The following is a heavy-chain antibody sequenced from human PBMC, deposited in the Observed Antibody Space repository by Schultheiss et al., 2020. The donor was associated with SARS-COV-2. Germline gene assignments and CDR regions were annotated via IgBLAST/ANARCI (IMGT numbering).Heavy chain of an antibody. Sequence: GGFLRLSCAASGFTFSSYGMHWVRQAPGKGLEWVAVISYDGSNKYYADSVKGRFTISRDNSKNTLYLQMNSLRAEDTAVYYCARPYYYDSSGYYYYYYGMDVWGQGTTVTVSS. CDR1: GFTFSSYG. CDR3: ARPYYYDSSGYYYYYYGMDV. CDR2: ISYDGSNK. V-gene: IGHV3-30*03. D-gene: IGHD3-22*01. J-gene: IGHJ6*02.